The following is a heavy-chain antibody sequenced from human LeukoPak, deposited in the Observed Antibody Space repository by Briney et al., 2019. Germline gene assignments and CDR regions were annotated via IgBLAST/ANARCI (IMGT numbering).Heavy chain of an antibody. CDR2: INPNSGGT. J-gene: IGHJ6*03. V-gene: IGHV1-2*02. CDR3: ARDAIVVVPAASTYYYYYMDV. CDR1: GFTFSSYS. D-gene: IGHD2-2*01. Sequence: SGFTFSSYSMNWVRQAPGQGLEWMGWINPNSGGTNYAQKFQGRVTMTRDTSISTAYMELSRLRSDDTAVYYCARDAIVVVPAASTYYYYYMDVWGKGTTVTVSS.